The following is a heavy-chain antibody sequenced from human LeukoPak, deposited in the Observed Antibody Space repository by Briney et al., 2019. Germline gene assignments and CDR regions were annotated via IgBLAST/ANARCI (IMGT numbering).Heavy chain of an antibody. J-gene: IGHJ4*02. D-gene: IGHD3-16*02. CDR3: ARGFYHYDYVWGSYRYTGGTDY. CDR1: GGSFSGYY. CDR2: INHSGST. Sequence: PSETLSLTCAVYGGSFSGYYWSWIRQPPGKGLEWLGEINHSGSTNYNPSLKSRVTISVDTSKNQFSLKLSSVTAADTAVYYCARGFYHYDYVWGSYRYTGGTDYWGQGTLVTVSS. V-gene: IGHV4-34*01.